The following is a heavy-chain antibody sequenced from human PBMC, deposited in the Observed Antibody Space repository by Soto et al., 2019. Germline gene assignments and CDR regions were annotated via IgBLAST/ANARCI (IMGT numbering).Heavy chain of an antibody. V-gene: IGHV4-39*07. CDR1: GGSISSSSYY. CDR2: IYYSGST. CDR3: ARREYGMDV. J-gene: IGHJ6*02. Sequence: SETLSLTCTVSGGSISSSSYYWGWIRQPPGKGLEWIGSIYYSGSTYYNPSLKSRVTISLDQSKNQFSLKMTSMTAADTAVFYCARREYGMDVWGQGATATVSS.